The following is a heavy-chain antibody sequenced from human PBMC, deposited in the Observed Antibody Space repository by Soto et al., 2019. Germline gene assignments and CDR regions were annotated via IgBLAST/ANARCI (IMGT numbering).Heavy chain of an antibody. V-gene: IGHV1-18*01. Sequence: QVQLVQSGAEVKNPGASVKVSCKASGYSFTRYGIGWARQAPGQGLEWMGWINAYNGNTNHAQTRXGXLXXTPDTSTTPAYMALRSLRSNDTVIYYCAMVDVYVTPSPQDVWGQGTTVSVSS. D-gene: IGHD3-16*01. CDR2: INAYNGNT. CDR1: GYSFTRYG. CDR3: AMVDVYVTPSPQDV. J-gene: IGHJ6*02.